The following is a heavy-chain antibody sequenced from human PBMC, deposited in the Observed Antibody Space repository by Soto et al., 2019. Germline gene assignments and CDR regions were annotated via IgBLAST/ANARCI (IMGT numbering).Heavy chain of an antibody. CDR1: GGSISSGDYY. CDR2: IYYSGST. D-gene: IGHD2-2*01. V-gene: IGHV4-30-4*01. J-gene: IGHJ6*02. Sequence: PSETLSLTCTVSGGSISSGDYYWSWIRQPPGKGLEWIGYIYYSGSTYYNPSLKSRVTISVDTSKNQFSLKLSSVTAADTAVYYCARVVPAAMKNGMDVWGQGTTVTVS. CDR3: ARVVPAAMKNGMDV.